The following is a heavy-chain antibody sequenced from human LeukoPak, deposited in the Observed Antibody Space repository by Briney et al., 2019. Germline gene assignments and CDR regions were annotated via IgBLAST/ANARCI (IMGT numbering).Heavy chain of an antibody. V-gene: IGHV3-23*01. J-gene: IGHJ4*02. CDR2: ISGSGGST. Sequence: QPGGSLRLSCAASGFTFSSYAMSWVRQAPGKGLEWVSAISGSGGSTYYADSVKGRFTISRDNSKNTLYLQMNSLRAEDTAVYYCAKDSAMVRGITTYCFDYWGQGTLVTVSS. CDR3: AKDSAMVRGITTYCFDY. D-gene: IGHD3-10*01. CDR1: GFTFSSYA.